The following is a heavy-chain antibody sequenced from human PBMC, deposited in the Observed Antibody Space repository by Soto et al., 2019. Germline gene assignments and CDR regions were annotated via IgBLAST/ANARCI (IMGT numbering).Heavy chain of an antibody. Sequence: SVKVSCKASGGTFSSYAISWVRQAPGQGLEWMGGIIPIFGTANYAQKFQGRVTITADESTSTAYMELSSLRSEDTAVYYCARGRGRWLQVDNPFDYWGQGTLVTVSS. CDR1: GGTFSSYA. V-gene: IGHV1-69*13. J-gene: IGHJ4*02. CDR2: IIPIFGTA. D-gene: IGHD5-12*01. CDR3: ARGRGRWLQVDNPFDY.